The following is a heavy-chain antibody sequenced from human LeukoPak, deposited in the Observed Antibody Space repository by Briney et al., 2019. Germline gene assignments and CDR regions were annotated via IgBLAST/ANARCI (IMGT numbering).Heavy chain of an antibody. Sequence: SETLSLTCTVSGGSISSYYWSWIQQPPGKGVEWIGYIYTSGSTNYNPSLKSRVTISVDTSKNQFSLKLSSVTAADTAVYYCARSGAFDIWGQGTMVTVSS. CDR1: GGSISSYY. V-gene: IGHV4-4*09. CDR3: ARSGAFDI. D-gene: IGHD3-10*01. CDR2: IYTSGST. J-gene: IGHJ3*02.